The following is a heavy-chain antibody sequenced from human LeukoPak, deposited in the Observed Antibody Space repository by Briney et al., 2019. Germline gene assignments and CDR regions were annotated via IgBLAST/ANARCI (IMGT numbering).Heavy chain of an antibody. Sequence: ASVKVSCKASGYTFTSYYMHWVRQAPGQGLEWMGITNPSGGSTSYAQKFQGRVTMTTDTSMSTAYMELRSLRSDDTAVYYCARDAEYSSGWWGFYYYYGMDVWGQGTTVTVSS. CDR3: ARDAEYSSGWWGFYYYYGMDV. D-gene: IGHD6-19*01. V-gene: IGHV1-46*01. J-gene: IGHJ6*02. CDR1: GYTFTSYY. CDR2: TNPSGGST.